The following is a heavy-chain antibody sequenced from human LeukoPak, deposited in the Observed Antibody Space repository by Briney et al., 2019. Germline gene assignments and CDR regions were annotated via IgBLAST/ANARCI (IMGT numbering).Heavy chain of an antibody. CDR1: GYSFTSYW. CDR2: TYPGDSDT. Sequence: GESLKISCQGSGYSFTSYWIAWVRQMPGKGLEWMGTTYPGDSDTRYSPSFQGQVTISADKSISTACLQWTSLKASDSAMFYCARTDGSGSYYNDYYFVYWGQGTLVTVSS. CDR3: ARTDGSGSYYNDYYFVY. V-gene: IGHV5-51*01. J-gene: IGHJ4*02. D-gene: IGHD3-10*01.